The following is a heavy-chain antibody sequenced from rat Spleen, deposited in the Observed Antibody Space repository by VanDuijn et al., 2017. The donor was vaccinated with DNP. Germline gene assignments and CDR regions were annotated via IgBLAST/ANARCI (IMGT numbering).Heavy chain of an antibody. CDR3: ARSDYGEGFAY. V-gene: IGHV2S63*01. Sequence: EVQLKESGPGLVQPSQTLSLTCTVSGFSLTDYSVHWVRQPPGKGLEWMGLMWSGGSTAYNSALKSRLSISRDTSKSQVFLKMNSVQTEGTAMYFCARSDYGEGFAYWGQGTLVTVSS. CDR1: GFSLTDYS. J-gene: IGHJ3*01. D-gene: IGHD1-11*01. CDR2: MWSGGST.